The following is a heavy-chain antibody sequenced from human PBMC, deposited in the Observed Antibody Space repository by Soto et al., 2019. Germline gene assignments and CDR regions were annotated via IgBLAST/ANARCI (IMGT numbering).Heavy chain of an antibody. D-gene: IGHD1-26*01. Sequence: EVQLLESGGGLVQPGGSLRLSCAASGFTFSSYAMSWVRQAPGKGLEWVSGIGRSGGDTYYADSVMGRISISRDNSKDTLFLQINSLIAEDTAIYFCAKALGCSISATCPYFDYWGQGTLVTVSS. CDR1: GFTFSSYA. V-gene: IGHV3-23*01. CDR3: AKALGCSISATCPYFDY. J-gene: IGHJ4*02. CDR2: IGRSGGDT.